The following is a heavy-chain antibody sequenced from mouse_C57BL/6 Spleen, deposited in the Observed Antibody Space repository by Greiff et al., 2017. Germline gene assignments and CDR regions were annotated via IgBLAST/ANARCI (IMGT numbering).Heavy chain of an antibody. CDR1: GFSLTSYG. V-gene: IGHV2-5*01. CDR2: IWRGGST. D-gene: IGHD1-1*01. J-gene: IGHJ1*03. CDR3: AKNYDGSSGDWYFDV. Sequence: VKLMESGPGLVQPSQSLSITCTVSGFSLTSYGVHWVRQSPGKGLAWLGVIWRGGSTDYTAACMSRLSITEDNSKSQVFFKMNSLQADDTAIYYCAKNYDGSSGDWYFDVWGTGTTVTVSS.